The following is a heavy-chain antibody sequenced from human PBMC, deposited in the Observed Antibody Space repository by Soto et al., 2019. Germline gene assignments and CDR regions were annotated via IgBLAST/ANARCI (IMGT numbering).Heavy chain of an antibody. V-gene: IGHV1-46*01. CDR2: INPSGGST. D-gene: IGHD5-12*01. CDR1: GYTFSSYY. Sequence: GASVKVSCKASGYTFSSYYMHWVRQAPGQGLEWMGIINPSGGSTTYAQKFQGRVTMTRDTSTSTVYMELSSLTSEDTAVYYCAREGVAPYYYYGMDVWGQGTPVTVSS. CDR3: AREGVAPYYYYGMDV. J-gene: IGHJ6*02.